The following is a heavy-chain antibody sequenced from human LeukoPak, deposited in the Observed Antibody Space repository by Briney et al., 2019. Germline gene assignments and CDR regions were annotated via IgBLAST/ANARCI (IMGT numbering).Heavy chain of an antibody. V-gene: IGHV3-13*01. CDR3: ARGPGYCSGGRCYSWFDS. CDR2: IGIRGDT. CDR1: GFTFIDYD. D-gene: IGHD2-15*01. J-gene: IGHJ5*01. Sequence: PGGSLRLSCAASGFTFIDYDMHWVRQVIGKGLEWVSAIGIRGDTHYSGSVKGRFTISRENAESSLYLQMNSLRADDTATYYCARGPGYCSGGRCYSWFDSWGQGTLVTVSS.